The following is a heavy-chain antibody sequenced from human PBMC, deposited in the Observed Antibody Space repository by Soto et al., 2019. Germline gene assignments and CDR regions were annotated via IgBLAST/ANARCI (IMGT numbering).Heavy chain of an antibody. V-gene: IGHV4-34*01. Sequence: SETLSLTCAVYGGSFSGYYWSWIRQPPGKGLEWIGEINHSGSTNYNPSLKSRVTMSVDTSKNQFSLRLNSMTPADTAVYYCARATGSGLTDYWGQGTLVTVSS. D-gene: IGHD3-10*01. CDR3: ARATGSGLTDY. J-gene: IGHJ4*02. CDR1: GGSFSGYY. CDR2: INHSGST.